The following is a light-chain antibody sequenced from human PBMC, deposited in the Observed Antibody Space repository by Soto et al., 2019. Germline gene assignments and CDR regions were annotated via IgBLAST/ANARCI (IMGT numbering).Light chain of an antibody. CDR2: DVS. CDR3: SSYTTNGTQV. CDR1: TSDVGGFDY. Sequence: QSALTQPASVSGSPGQSITVSCTGTTSDVGGFDYVSWYQQHPGKAPKLMIFDVSNRPSGVSDRFSGSKSGNTASLTISGLQAEDEADYYCSSYTTNGTQVFGTGTKSPS. V-gene: IGLV2-14*03. J-gene: IGLJ1*01.